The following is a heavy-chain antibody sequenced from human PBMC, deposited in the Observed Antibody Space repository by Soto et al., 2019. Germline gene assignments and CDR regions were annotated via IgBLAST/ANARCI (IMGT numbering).Heavy chain of an antibody. V-gene: IGHV4-39*02. CDR1: VCSSSILYR. CDR2: IDDCGKV. D-gene: IGHD2-21*01. Sequence: SSSXSLTGTFSVCSSSILYRFCGVRQPPGTVLEWIGSIDDCGKVYYNPSLTGRLTLFVDKSKNTLSLKLNSVTATDTAVYYRALPPTIEVPGPDSWAPGTLV. J-gene: IGHJ4*02. CDR3: ALPPTIEVPGPDS.